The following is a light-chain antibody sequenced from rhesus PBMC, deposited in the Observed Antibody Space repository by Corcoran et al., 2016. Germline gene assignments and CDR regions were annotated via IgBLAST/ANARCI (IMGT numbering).Light chain of an antibody. CDR3: QHSYGTPFT. CDR1: ENVNNY. J-gene: IGKJ3*01. Sequence: DIQMTQSPSSLSASVGDRVTITCRASENVNNYLNWYQQKPGEAPKLLIYKASTLQSGVPSRFSGSGSWTDYTFTISRRQPEDVATYYCQHSYGTPFTFGPGTKLDIK. V-gene: IGKV1-74*01. CDR2: KAS.